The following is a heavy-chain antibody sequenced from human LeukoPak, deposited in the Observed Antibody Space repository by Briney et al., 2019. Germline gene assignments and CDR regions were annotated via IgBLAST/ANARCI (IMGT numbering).Heavy chain of an antibody. CDR3: ANSPLYYGMDV. Sequence: GGTLRLSCAASGFTFSSYAMSWVRQAPGKGLEWVSAISGSGGSTYYADSVKGRFTISRDNSKNTLYLQMDSLRAEDTAVYYCANSPLYYGMDVWGQGTTVTVSS. CDR2: ISGSGGST. V-gene: IGHV3-23*01. J-gene: IGHJ6*02. CDR1: GFTFSSYA.